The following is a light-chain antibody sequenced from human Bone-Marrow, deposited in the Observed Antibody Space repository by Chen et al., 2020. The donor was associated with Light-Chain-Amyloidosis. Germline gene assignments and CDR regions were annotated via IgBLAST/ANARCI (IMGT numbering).Light chain of an antibody. CDR2: KAS. CDR1: QSISDS. V-gene: IGKV1-5*03. Sequence: DIQMTQSPSTLSASIGDRVTITCRASQSISDSLAWYQQKPGKPPKFLIYKASTLASGVPSRFSGSGSGTECTLTITSLQPDDFASYYCQQYKTYYTFGQGTKLEI. CDR3: QQYKTYYT. J-gene: IGKJ2*01.